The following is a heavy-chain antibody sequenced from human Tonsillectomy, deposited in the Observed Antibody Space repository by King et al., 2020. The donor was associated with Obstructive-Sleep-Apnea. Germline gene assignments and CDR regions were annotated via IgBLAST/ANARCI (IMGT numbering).Heavy chain of an antibody. CDR2: IYYSGST. J-gene: IGHJ6*02. V-gene: IGHV4-59*01. D-gene: IGHD6-13*01. CDR3: AGLGATAGGNYYYYYGLDV. Sequence: QLQESGPGLVKPSETLSLTCTVSGGSISGYFWSWVRQPPGKGLELIGYIYYSGSTNYNPSLKSRVTISVDTSKNQFSLKLSSVTAADTAVYYCAGLGATAGGNYYYYYGLDVWGQGTTVTVSS. CDR1: GGSISGYF.